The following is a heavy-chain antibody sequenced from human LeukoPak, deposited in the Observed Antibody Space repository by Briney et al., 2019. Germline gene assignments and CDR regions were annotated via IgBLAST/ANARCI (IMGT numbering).Heavy chain of an antibody. CDR2: IYAAGST. Sequence: PSETLSLTCTVSGDSVRTYYWSWIRQPAGKGLEWIGRIYAAGSTNYNPSLRSRVTMSLDTSKNQFSLRLTSVTAADTAIYYCARGATSFDDSGTSEVIDPWGQGTLVTVSS. CDR1: GDSVRTYY. CDR3: ARGATSFDDSGTSEVIDP. V-gene: IGHV4-4*07. D-gene: IGHD3-22*01. J-gene: IGHJ5*02.